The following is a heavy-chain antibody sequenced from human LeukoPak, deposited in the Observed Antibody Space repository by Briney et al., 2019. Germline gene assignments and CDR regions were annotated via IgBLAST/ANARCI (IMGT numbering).Heavy chain of an antibody. CDR3: ARDQRRRYYFDC. CDR1: GGSISSSNW. Sequence: SETLSLTCAVSGGSISSSNWWSWVRQPPGKGLEWIGEIYHSGSTNYNPSLKSRVTISVDKSKNQFSLKLSSVTAADTAVYYCARDQRRRYYFDCWGQATLVTVPS. J-gene: IGHJ4*02. CDR2: IYHSGST. V-gene: IGHV4-4*02.